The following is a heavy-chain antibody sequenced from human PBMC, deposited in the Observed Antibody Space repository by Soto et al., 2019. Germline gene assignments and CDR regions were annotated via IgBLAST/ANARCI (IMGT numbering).Heavy chain of an antibody. CDR3: ARVMITFGGVTTHSDY. Sequence: PSETLSLTCAVYGGSFSGYYWSWIRQPPGKGLEWIGEINHSGSTNYNPSLKSRVTISVDTSKNQFSLKLSSVTAADTAVYYCARVMITFGGVTTHSDYWGQGTLVTVSS. CDR1: GGSFSGYY. V-gene: IGHV4-34*01. J-gene: IGHJ4*02. CDR2: INHSGST. D-gene: IGHD3-16*01.